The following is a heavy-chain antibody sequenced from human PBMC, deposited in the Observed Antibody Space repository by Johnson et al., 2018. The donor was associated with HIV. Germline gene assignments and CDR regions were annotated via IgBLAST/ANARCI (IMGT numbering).Heavy chain of an antibody. Sequence: QVQLVESGGGVVQPGGSLRLSCAASGFTFNTYGMDWVRQAPGKGLEWVAFIRYDGNSKYYIDSVKGRFTVSRDNSKNTLYLQMKSLRPEDTAVYYCAKESKWESRTPDAFDMWGQGTMVTFSS. CDR2: IRYDGNSK. CDR1: GFTFNTYG. D-gene: IGHD1-26*01. CDR3: AKESKWESRTPDAFDM. J-gene: IGHJ3*02. V-gene: IGHV3-30*02.